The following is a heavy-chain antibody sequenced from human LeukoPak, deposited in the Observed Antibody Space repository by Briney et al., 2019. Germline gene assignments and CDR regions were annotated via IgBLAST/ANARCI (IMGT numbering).Heavy chain of an antibody. V-gene: IGHV1-18*01. Sequence: ASVKVSCKASGYTFTSYGISWVRQAPGQGLEWMGWISAYNGNTNYAQKFQGRVTITTDESTSTAHMELSSLRSEDTAVYYCARDLGQHNWFDPWGQGTLVTVSS. D-gene: IGHD6-13*01. CDR1: GYTFTSYG. CDR3: ARDLGQHNWFDP. J-gene: IGHJ5*02. CDR2: ISAYNGNT.